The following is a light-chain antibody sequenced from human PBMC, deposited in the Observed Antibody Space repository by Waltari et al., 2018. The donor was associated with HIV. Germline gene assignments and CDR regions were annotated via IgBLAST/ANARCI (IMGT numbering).Light chain of an antibody. J-gene: IGLJ1*01. Sequence: QSALTQPASVSGSPGPSITIPCTGTSSDVGGYKYVSWYQQHPGKAPKLMIYDVSNRPSGVSNRFSGSKSGNTASLTISGLQAEDEADYYCSSYTSSSTYVFGTGTKVTVL. CDR2: DVS. CDR1: SSDVGGYKY. CDR3: SSYTSSSTYV. V-gene: IGLV2-14*03.